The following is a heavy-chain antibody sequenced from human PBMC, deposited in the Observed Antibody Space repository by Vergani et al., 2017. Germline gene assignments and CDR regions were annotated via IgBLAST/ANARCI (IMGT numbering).Heavy chain of an antibody. V-gene: IGHV3-23*01. Sequence: EVQLLESGGGLVQPGGSLRLSCAASGFTFSSYAMSWVRQAPGKGLEWVSAISGSGGSTYYADSVKGRFTISRDNSKNTLYLQMNSLRAEDTAVYYCASLYYDSSGYDHDAFDIWGQGTMVTVSS. J-gene: IGHJ3*02. D-gene: IGHD3-22*01. CDR1: GFTFSSYA. CDR2: ISGSGGST. CDR3: ASLYYDSSGYDHDAFDI.